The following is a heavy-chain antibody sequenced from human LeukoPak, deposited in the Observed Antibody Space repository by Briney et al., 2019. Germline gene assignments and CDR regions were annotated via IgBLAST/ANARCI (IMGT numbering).Heavy chain of an antibody. CDR2: INSDGSGT. CDR3: ARGKDGVWAFDI. Sequence: GGSLRPSCGASGFTFSSYWMHWVRQAPGMGLVWVSRINSDGSGTTYADSVKGRVTISRDNAKNTLYLQMNSLRAEDAAVYYCARGKDGVWAFDIWGQGTTVTVSS. D-gene: IGHD3-16*01. CDR1: GFTFSSYW. V-gene: IGHV3-74*01. J-gene: IGHJ3*02.